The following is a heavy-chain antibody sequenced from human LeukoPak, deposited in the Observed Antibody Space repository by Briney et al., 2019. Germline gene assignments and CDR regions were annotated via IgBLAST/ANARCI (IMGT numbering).Heavy chain of an antibody. D-gene: IGHD3-10*01. CDR2: ISGSGGST. CDR3: AKDTNYYGSGSSVDY. CDR1: GFTFSSYA. J-gene: IGHJ4*02. V-gene: IGHV3-23*01. Sequence: PGGSLRLSCAASGFTFSSYAMSWVRQAPGKGLEWVSAISGSGGSTYYTDSVKGRFTISRDNSKNTLYLQMNSLRAEDTAVYYCAKDTNYYGSGSSVDYWGQGTLVTVSS.